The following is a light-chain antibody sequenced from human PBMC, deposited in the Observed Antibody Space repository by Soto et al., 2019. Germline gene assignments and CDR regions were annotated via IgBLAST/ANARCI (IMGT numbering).Light chain of an antibody. CDR1: QSVDTY. Sequence: EVVLTQSPATLSLSPGERATLSCRASQSVDTYLAWYQQKPGQAPRLLIYDASNRATGIPARFSGSGSGTDFTLTISSLEPEDFAVYYCQQRMNWPPVTFGQGTKVEIK. CDR3: QQRMNWPPVT. J-gene: IGKJ1*01. CDR2: DAS. V-gene: IGKV3-11*01.